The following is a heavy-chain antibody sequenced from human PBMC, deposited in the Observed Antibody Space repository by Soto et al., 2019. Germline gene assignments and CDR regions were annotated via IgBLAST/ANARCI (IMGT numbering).Heavy chain of an antibody. V-gene: IGHV4-61*08. Sequence: PSETLSLTCPVSDYSFRGAEYYWSWIRQPLGKGPEWIGYTYYSGSTNYNPSLKSRVTISVDTSKNQFSLKLSSVTAADTAVYYCARDTRSGYYDFWSGYPLGGFDPWGQGTLVTVSS. CDR2: TYYSGST. J-gene: IGHJ5*02. CDR3: ARDTRSGYYDFWSGYPLGGFDP. CDR1: DYSFRGAEYY. D-gene: IGHD3-3*01.